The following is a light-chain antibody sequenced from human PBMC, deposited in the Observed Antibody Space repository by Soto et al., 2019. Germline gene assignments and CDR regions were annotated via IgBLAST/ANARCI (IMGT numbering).Light chain of an antibody. J-gene: IGKJ5*01. Sequence: EIVLTQSPGTLSLSPGERATLSCRVSQSVSSNYLAWYQQKPGQAPSLLIYDASSRATGIPDRFSGSGSGTDFTLTISRLEPEDFAMYYCQQYGSSAPITFGQGTRLELE. CDR1: QSVSSNY. V-gene: IGKV3-20*01. CDR3: QQYGSSAPIT. CDR2: DAS.